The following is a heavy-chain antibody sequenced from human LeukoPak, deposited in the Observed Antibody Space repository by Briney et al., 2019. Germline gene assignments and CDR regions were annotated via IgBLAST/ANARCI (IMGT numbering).Heavy chain of an antibody. Sequence: SQTLSLTCTVSGGSISSGSYFWSWIRQPAGKGLEWIGRIYTSGSTNYNPSLKSRVTISVDTSKNQFSLKLSSVTAADTAVYYCARTPGRWFDPWGQGTLVTVSS. CDR3: ARTPGRWFDP. D-gene: IGHD3-10*01. J-gene: IGHJ5*02. CDR1: GGSISSGSYF. V-gene: IGHV4-61*02. CDR2: IYTSGST.